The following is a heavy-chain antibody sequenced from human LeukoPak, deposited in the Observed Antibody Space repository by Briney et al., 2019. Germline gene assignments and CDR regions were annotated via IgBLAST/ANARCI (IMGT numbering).Heavy chain of an antibody. CDR2: IKQDGSEK. J-gene: IGHJ6*02. V-gene: IGHV3-7*01. Sequence: AGGSLRLSCAASGFKFSSNWMSWVGQAPGKGLEWVANIKQDGSEKCYVDSVKGRFTISRDNAKNSVYLQMNSLRAEDTAVYYCARSYDYVWGSYGPSGMDVWGQGTTVTVSS. CDR1: GFKFSSNW. CDR3: ARSYDYVWGSYGPSGMDV. D-gene: IGHD3-16*01.